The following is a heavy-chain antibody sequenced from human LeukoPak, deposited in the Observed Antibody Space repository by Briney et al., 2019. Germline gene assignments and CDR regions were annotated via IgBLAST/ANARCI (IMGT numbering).Heavy chain of an antibody. CDR2: IYSGGNT. CDR3: ARRAGEYSHPYDY. D-gene: IGHD4-17*01. Sequence: GGPLRLSCAASGFTFSSYGMHWVRQAPGKGLEWVSFIYSGGNTHYSDSVKGRFTISRDNSKNTLYLQMNSLRADDTAVYYCARRAGEYSHPYDYWGQGTLVTVSS. J-gene: IGHJ4*02. V-gene: IGHV3-53*01. CDR1: GFTFSSYG.